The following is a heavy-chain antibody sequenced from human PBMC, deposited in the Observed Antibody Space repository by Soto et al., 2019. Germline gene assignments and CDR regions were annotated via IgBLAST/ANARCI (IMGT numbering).Heavy chain of an antibody. CDR3: APSPRYCSGGSFYYFDY. V-gene: IGHV3-23*01. D-gene: IGHD2-15*01. J-gene: IGHJ4*02. CDR1: GFTFSSFA. CDR2: ISDNGGSA. Sequence: GGSVRRSCAASGFTFSSFAMSWVRQTPGKGLEWVSTISDNGGSAYYADSVKGRFTISRDNSKNTLYLQMNSLRAEDTAVYYCAPSPRYCSGGSFYYFDYGGQGTLVTVSS.